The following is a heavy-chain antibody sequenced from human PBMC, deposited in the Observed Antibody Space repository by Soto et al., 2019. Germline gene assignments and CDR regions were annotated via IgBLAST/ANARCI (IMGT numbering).Heavy chain of an antibody. CDR2: ISYDGSNK. CDR3: ARGYCSSSNCYEALSY. CDR1: GFTFSSYA. D-gene: IGHD2-2*01. V-gene: IGHV3-30-3*01. J-gene: IGHJ4*02. Sequence: QVQLVESGGGVVQPGRSLRLSCAASGFTFSSYAMHWVRQAPGKGLEWVAVISYDGSNKYYADSVKGRFTISRDNSKNTLYLQMNSLRPEDTAVYYCARGYCSSSNCYEALSYWGQGTLVTVSS.